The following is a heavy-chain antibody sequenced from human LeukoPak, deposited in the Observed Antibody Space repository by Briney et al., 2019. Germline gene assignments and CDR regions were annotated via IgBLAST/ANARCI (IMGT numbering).Heavy chain of an antibody. D-gene: IGHD2-2*01. CDR1: GYTFTSYY. J-gene: IGHJ4*02. V-gene: IGHV1-46*01. CDR2: INPSGGST. CDR3: ARGTGSCSSTSCYPGDFDY. Sequence: ASVKVSCKASGYTFTSYYMHWVRQAPGQGLEWMGIINPSGGSTSYAQKFQGRVTMTRDTSTSTVYMELSSLRSEDTAVYYCARGTGSCSSTSCYPGDFDYWGQGTLVTVSS.